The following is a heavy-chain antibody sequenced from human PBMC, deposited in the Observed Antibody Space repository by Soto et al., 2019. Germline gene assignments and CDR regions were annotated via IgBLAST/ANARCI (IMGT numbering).Heavy chain of an antibody. CDR1: GFSLSTSGVG. CDR2: IYWDDDK. Sequence: SGPTLVNPTQTLTLTCTFSGFSLSTSGVGVGWIRQPPGKALEWLALIYWDDDKRYSPSLKSRLTITKDTSKNQVVLTMTNMDPVDTATYYFAHSGYSGYAHEDYFDYWGQGTLVTVSS. CDR3: AHSGYSGYAHEDYFDY. V-gene: IGHV2-5*02. D-gene: IGHD5-12*01. J-gene: IGHJ4*02.